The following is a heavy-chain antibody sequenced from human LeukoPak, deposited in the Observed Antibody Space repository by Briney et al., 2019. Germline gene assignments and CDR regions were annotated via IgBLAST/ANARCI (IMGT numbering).Heavy chain of an antibody. CDR1: GYSISSGYY. Sequence: SETLSLTCTVSGYSISSGYYWGWIRQPPGKGLEWIGSIYHSGSTYYNPSLKSRVTISVDTPKNQFSLKLSSVTAADTAVYYCARQLRWAKDYWGQGTLVTVSS. V-gene: IGHV4-38-2*02. CDR3: ARQLRWAKDY. CDR2: IYHSGST. J-gene: IGHJ4*02. D-gene: IGHD4-23*01.